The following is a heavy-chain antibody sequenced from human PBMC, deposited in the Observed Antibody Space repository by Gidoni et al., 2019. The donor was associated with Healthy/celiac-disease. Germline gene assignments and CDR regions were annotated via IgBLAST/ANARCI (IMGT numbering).Heavy chain of an antibody. D-gene: IGHD1-26*01. CDR1: GFTFSTYA. CDR3: AKDSGSLLYYFDY. CDR2: ISGSGGST. Sequence: EVQLLESGGGLVQPGGSLRLSCAASGFTFSTYAIGWVRQAPGKGLEWVSGISGSGGSTYYADSVKGRFTISRDNSKNTLNLQMNSLRAEDTAVYYCAKDSGSLLYYFDYWGQGTLVTVSS. V-gene: IGHV3-23*01. J-gene: IGHJ4*02.